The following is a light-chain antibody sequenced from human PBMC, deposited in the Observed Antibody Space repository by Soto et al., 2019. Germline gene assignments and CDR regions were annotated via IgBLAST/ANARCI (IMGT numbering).Light chain of an antibody. J-gene: IGLJ7*01. Sequence: QSVLTQSPSASASLGASVKLTCTLSSGHSSYAIAWHQQQPEKGPRYLMKLNSDGSHSKGDGIPDRFSGSSSGAERYLTISSLQSEDEGDYYCQTWGNGMPAVFGGGTQLTVL. CDR1: SGHSSYA. CDR2: LNSDGSH. V-gene: IGLV4-69*01. CDR3: QTWGNGMPAV.